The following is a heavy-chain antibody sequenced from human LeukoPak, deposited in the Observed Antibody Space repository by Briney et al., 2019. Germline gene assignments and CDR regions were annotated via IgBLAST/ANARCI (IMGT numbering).Heavy chain of an antibody. Sequence: GRSLRLSCAASGFTFSSYDMHWDSQAPGKGLEWVAVLWYDGSNKYYADSVKGRFTISRDNSKNTLYLQMNSLRAEDTAVYYCAKVAYSSGGGLDYWGQGTLVTVSS. CDR3: AKVAYSSGGGLDY. CDR1: GFTFSSYD. CDR2: LWYDGSNK. D-gene: IGHD6-19*01. J-gene: IGHJ4*02. V-gene: IGHV3-33*06.